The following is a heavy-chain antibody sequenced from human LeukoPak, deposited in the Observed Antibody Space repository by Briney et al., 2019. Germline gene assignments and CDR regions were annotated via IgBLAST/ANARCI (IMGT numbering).Heavy chain of an antibody. V-gene: IGHV4-59*01. CDR3: ARDYYDSSAVV. Sequence: PSETLSLTCTVSGGPISSYYWSWIRQPPGKGLEWIGYIYYSGSTNYNPSLKSRVTISVDTSKNQFSLKLSSVTAADTAVYYCARDYYDSSAVVWCQGTMVTVSS. CDR2: IYYSGST. CDR1: GGPISSYY. J-gene: IGHJ3*01. D-gene: IGHD3-22*01.